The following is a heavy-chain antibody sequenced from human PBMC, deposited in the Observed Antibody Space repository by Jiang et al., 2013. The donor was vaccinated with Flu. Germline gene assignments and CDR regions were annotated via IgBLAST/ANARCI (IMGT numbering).Heavy chain of an antibody. D-gene: IGHD6-19*01. Sequence: SIYYSGSTYYNPYPSTSRVTISVDTSKNQFSLKLSSVTAADTAVYYCARDRSGWYAGGDAFDIWGQGTMVTVSS. V-gene: IGHV4-39*07. CDR3: ARDRSGWYAGGDAFDI. CDR2: IYYSGST. J-gene: IGHJ3*02.